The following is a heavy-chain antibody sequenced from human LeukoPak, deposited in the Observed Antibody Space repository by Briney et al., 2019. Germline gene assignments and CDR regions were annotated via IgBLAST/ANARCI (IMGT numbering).Heavy chain of an antibody. D-gene: IGHD3-10*01. CDR2: ISSSGSST. CDR3: ARLSGSGSYSPFDY. CDR1: GFTFTSYA. J-gene: IGHJ4*02. Sequence: GGSLRLSCAASGFTFTSYAMSWVRQAPGKGLEWVSSISSSGSSTYYADSVKGRFTTSRDFSKNTLYLQMNSLRADDTAVYYCARLSGSGSYSPFDYWGQGTLVTVSS. V-gene: IGHV3-23*01.